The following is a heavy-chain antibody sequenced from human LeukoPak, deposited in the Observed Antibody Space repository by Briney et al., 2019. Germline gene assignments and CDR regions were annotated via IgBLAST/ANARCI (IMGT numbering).Heavy chain of an antibody. CDR1: GFTFSSYS. CDR2: ISSSSSYI. V-gene: IGHV3-21*01. D-gene: IGHD5-18*01. Sequence: GGSLRLSCAASGFTFSSYSMSWVRQAPGKGLEWVSSISSSSSYIYYAASVKGRFTISRDNAKNSLYLQMNSLRAEDTAVYYCARILYSLDYWGQGTLVTVSS. J-gene: IGHJ4*02. CDR3: ARILYSLDY.